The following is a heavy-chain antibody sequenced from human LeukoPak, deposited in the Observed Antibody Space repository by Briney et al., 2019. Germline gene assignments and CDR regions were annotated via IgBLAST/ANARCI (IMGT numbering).Heavy chain of an antibody. CDR2: IYSGGTT. D-gene: IGHD3-3*01. Sequence: GGSLRLSCEVSGFPVRSRYMTWVRQPPGKGLECVAVIYSGGTTYHIDSVKGRFTISRDISKSTMYLEMNNLRVEDTAIYYCASLEGGPSDGRWGQGTLVNVSS. V-gene: IGHV3-53*01. CDR3: ASLEGGPSDGR. CDR1: GFPVRSRY. J-gene: IGHJ4*02.